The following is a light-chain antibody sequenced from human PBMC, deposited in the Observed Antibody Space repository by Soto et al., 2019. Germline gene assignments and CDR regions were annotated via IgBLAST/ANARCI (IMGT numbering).Light chain of an antibody. J-gene: IGLJ1*01. CDR2: EVS. V-gene: IGLV2-8*01. CDR3: TSYAGSDNFCV. Sequence: QSALTQPPSASGSPGQSVTISCIGTSSDVGGYNYVSWYQQYPGKAPKLVIYEVSKRPSGVPDRFSGFKSGNTASLTVSGLQPEDEADYYCTSYAGSDNFCVFGTGTKVTVL. CDR1: SSDVGGYNY.